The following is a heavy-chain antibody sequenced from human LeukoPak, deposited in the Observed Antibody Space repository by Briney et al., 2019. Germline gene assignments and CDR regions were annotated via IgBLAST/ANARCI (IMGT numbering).Heavy chain of an antibody. D-gene: IGHD1-26*01. Sequence: SVKVSCKASGGTFSSYAIIWVRQAPGQGLEWMGRIIPILGIANYAQKFQGRVTITADKSTSTAYMELSSLRSEDTAVYYCAKPGNSDDDYWGQGTLVTVSS. J-gene: IGHJ4*02. CDR1: GGTFSSYA. V-gene: IGHV1-69*04. CDR3: AKPGNSDDDY. CDR2: IIPILGIA.